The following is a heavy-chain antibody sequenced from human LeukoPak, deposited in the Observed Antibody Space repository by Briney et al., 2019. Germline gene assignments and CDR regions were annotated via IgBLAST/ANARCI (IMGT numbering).Heavy chain of an antibody. CDR2: IRRKANSYVT. D-gene: IGHD5-18*01. J-gene: IGHJ4*02. Sequence: GGSLKLSCAASGFTFSGSAMHWVRQASGKGLEWVGRIRRKANSYVTAYAASVKGRFTISRDDSKNTAYLQMNSLKTEDTAVYYCTRPDTRYSYAVDYWGQGTLVTVSS. CDR3: TRPDTRYSYAVDY. CDR1: GFTFSGSA. V-gene: IGHV3-73*01.